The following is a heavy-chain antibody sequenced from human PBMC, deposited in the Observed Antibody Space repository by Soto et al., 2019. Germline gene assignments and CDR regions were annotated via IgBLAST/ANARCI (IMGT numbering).Heavy chain of an antibody. CDR1: GFTFSSYG. V-gene: IGHV3-30*18. J-gene: IGHJ4*02. Sequence: ESGGGVVQPGRSLRLSCAASGFTFSSYGMHWVRQAPGKGLEWVAVISYDGSNKYYADSVKGRFTISRDNSKNTLYLQMNSLRAEDTAVYYCAKDRDYYDSSGYSGGSFDYWGQGTLVTVSS. CDR3: AKDRDYYDSSGYSGGSFDY. CDR2: ISYDGSNK. D-gene: IGHD3-22*01.